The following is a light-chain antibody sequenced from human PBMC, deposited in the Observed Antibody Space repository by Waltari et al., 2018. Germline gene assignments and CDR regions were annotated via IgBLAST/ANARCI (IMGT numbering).Light chain of an antibody. CDR2: QDT. Sequence: SYELTQPPSVSVSPGQTASITCSGDKLGAKYACWYQQKPGQSPVVVLYQDTKRPSGTPGRFSVSNSGTPATLTFSGTQAMDEADYYGQAWDSSTYHVVFGGGTKLTVL. V-gene: IGLV3-1*01. CDR3: QAWDSSTYHVV. CDR1: KLGAKY. J-gene: IGLJ2*01.